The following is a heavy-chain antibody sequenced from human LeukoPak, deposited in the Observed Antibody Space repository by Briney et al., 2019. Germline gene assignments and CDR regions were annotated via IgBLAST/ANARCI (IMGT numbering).Heavy chain of an antibody. D-gene: IGHD3-10*01. V-gene: IGHV4-30-4*01. CDR2: IYYSGST. J-gene: IGHJ3*02. CDR3: ASASWFGYSAGAFDI. CDR1: GGSISSGDYY. Sequence: SETLSLTCTVSGGSISSGDYYWSWIRQPPGKGLEWIGYIYYSGSTYYNPSLKSRVTISVDTSKNQFSLKLSSVTAADTAVYYCASASWFGYSAGAFDIWGQGTMVTVSS.